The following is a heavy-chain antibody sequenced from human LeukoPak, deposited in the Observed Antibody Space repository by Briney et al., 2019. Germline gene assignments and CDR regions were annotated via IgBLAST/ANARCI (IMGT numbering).Heavy chain of an antibody. V-gene: IGHV1-18*01. CDR2: ISAYNGNT. J-gene: IGHJ4*02. CDR1: GYAFTSYG. D-gene: IGHD3-10*01. CDR3: ARDRTTMIRGVTLPLNYFDS. Sequence: ASVKVSCKASGYAFTSYGISWVRQAPGQGLEWMGWISAYNGNTNYAQKLQGRVTMTTDTSTSTAYMELTSLKSDDTAVYYCARDRTTMIRGVTLPLNYFDSWGQGTLVTVSS.